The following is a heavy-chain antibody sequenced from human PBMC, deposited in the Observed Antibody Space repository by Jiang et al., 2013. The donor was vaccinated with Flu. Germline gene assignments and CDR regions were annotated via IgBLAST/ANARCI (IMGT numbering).Heavy chain of an antibody. J-gene: IGHJ4*02. CDR1: GFTFSTYL. D-gene: IGHD3-10*02. Sequence: CAASGFTFSTYLDELAPPGSREGAGVGGPHKEDGSDKYYVDSVKGRFTISRDNAQNSLYLQMNSLRGDDTAVYYCGRGGMFYLDRWGQGTLVTVSS. CDR3: GRGGMFYLDR. CDR2: KEDGSDK. V-gene: IGHV3-7*01.